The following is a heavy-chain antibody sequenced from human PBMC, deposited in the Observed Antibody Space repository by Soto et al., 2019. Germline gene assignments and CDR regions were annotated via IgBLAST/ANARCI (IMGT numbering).Heavy chain of an antibody. Sequence: GSLRLSCSASGFTFSTSGMHWVRQAPGKGLEYVSAVSSDGGSTYYADSVKGRFSISRDNSKDTVYLQMRSLRPEDTAIYYCVRFFYDFWSGSVNGAVMDVWGQGTTVTVSS. CDR2: VSSDGGST. CDR1: GFTFSTSG. D-gene: IGHD3-3*01. J-gene: IGHJ6*02. CDR3: VRFFYDFWSGSVNGAVMDV. V-gene: IGHV3-64D*06.